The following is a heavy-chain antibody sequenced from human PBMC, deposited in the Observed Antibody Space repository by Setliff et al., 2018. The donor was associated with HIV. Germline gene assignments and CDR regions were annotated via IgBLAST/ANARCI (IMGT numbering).Heavy chain of an antibody. D-gene: IGHD2-21*02. CDR1: GGSISTSNYY. J-gene: IGHJ4*02. CDR2: VDYTGST. CDR3: ARQGNIVVVTSFDY. Sequence: SETLSLTCTVSGGSISTSNYYWGWVRQPPGKGLEWVGNVDYTGSTYYNPSLKSRVTISVDTSKNQFSLRLNAVTAADTAVYYCARQGNIVVVTSFDYWGQGTLVTVSS. V-gene: IGHV4-39*07.